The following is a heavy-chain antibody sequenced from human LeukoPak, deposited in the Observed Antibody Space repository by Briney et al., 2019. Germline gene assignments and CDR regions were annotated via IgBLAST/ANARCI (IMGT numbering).Heavy chain of an antibody. CDR1: GFTFSSYV. J-gene: IGHJ4*02. Sequence: GRSLRLSCAASGFTFSSYVMHWVRQAPGKGLEWVAVISHDGNNNYYSDSVKGRFIISRDNSKNTLDLQMNSLRAEDTAVYYCAKDGPPVAFDYWGQGTLVTVCS. V-gene: IGHV3-30*18. D-gene: IGHD3/OR15-3a*01. CDR2: ISHDGNNN. CDR3: AKDGPPVAFDY.